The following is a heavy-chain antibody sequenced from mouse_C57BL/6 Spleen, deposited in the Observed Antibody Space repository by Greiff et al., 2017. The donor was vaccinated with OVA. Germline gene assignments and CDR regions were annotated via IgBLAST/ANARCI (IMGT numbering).Heavy chain of an antibody. CDR2: ISDGGSYT. CDR1: GFTFSSYA. D-gene: IGHD2-1*01. CDR3: ARDGGLYGNYAFAY. Sequence: EVKLVESGGGLVKPGGSLKLSCAASGFTFSSYAMSWVRQTPEKRLEWVATISDGGSYTYYPDNVKGRSTISRDNAKNNLYLQMSHLKSEDTAMYYCARDGGLYGNYAFAYWGQGTLVTVSA. V-gene: IGHV5-4*01. J-gene: IGHJ3*01.